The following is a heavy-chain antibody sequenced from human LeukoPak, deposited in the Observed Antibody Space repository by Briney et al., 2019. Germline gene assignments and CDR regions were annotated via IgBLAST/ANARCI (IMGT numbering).Heavy chain of an antibody. J-gene: IGHJ5*02. CDR3: AREMTHDYYDSSGYPGWSDP. D-gene: IGHD3-22*01. CDR2: INPNSGGT. Sequence: GASVKVSYKASGYTFTGYYMHWVRQAPGQGLEWMGWINPNSGGTNYAQKFQGRVTMTRDTSISTAYMELSRLRSDDTAVYYCAREMTHDYYDSSGYPGWSDPWGQGTLVTVSS. CDR1: GYTFTGYY. V-gene: IGHV1-2*02.